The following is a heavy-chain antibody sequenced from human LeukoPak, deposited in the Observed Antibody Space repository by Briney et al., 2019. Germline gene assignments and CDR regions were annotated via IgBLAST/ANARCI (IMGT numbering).Heavy chain of an antibody. V-gene: IGHV1-69*04. Sequence: SVRVSCKASGGTFSSYAISWVRQAPGQGLEWMGRIIPILGIANYAQKFQGRVTITADKTTSTAYMELSSLRSEDTAVYYCARGEIATIDYWGQGTLVTASP. CDR3: ARGEIATIDY. J-gene: IGHJ4*02. CDR2: IIPILGIA. D-gene: IGHD5-24*01. CDR1: GGTFSSYA.